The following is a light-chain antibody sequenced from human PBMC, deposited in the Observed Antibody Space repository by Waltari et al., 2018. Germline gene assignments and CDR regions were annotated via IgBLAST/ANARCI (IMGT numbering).Light chain of an antibody. Sequence: DIQMTQSPSSVSASVGDRVTRTCRASQGISSWIAWYQQKPGKAPKLLIYAASSLQTGVPSRFRGSGSGRDFTLTISSLQPEDFATYYCQQSNSFPLTFGGGTRVEIE. CDR1: QGISSW. V-gene: IGKV1-12*01. CDR2: AAS. J-gene: IGKJ4*01. CDR3: QQSNSFPLT.